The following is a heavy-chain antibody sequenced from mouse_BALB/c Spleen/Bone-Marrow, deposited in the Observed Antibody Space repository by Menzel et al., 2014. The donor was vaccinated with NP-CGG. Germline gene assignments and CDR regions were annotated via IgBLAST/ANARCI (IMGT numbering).Heavy chain of an antibody. D-gene: IGHD1-1*01. J-gene: IGHJ2*01. Sequence: QVQLQQSGAELVKPGASVKLSCKASGYTFTSYWMHWEKQRPGQGLEWIGEINPSNGRTNYNEKFKSKATLTVDKSSSTAYMQLSSLISEDSAVYYCARRTTTVVATDYWGQGTTLTVSS. CDR2: INPSNGRT. CDR3: ARRTTTVVATDY. CDR1: GYTFTSYW. V-gene: IGHV1S81*02.